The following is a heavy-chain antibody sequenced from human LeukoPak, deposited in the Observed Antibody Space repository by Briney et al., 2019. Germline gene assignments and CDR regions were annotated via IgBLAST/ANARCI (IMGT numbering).Heavy chain of an antibody. D-gene: IGHD6-13*01. CDR3: ARRVAAANSV. CDR1: GGSISSHY. V-gene: IGHV4-59*11. Sequence: SETLSLSCNVSGGSISSHYWSWIRQPPGKGLEWIGYIDHTGSTDCSPSLKSRVTMSVDTSKNQVSLKLSYVTAADTAVYFCARRVAAANSVWGQGTLVTVSS. CDR2: IDHTGST. J-gene: IGHJ4*02.